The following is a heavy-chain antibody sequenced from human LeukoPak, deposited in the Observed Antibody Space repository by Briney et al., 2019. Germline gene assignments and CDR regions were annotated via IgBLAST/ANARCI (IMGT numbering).Heavy chain of an antibody. D-gene: IGHD3-22*01. V-gene: IGHV3-23*01. J-gene: IGHJ4*02. CDR1: XA. CDR3: AKEPSSGQRGENCFDY. CDR2: ISGSGVST. Sequence: XAXXWXRXXXXXXXEXVAXISGSGVSTYYAASLKGRFTISRDNSKNTLYLQVSSLRAEDTAVYYCAKEPSSGQRGENCFDYWGQGTLVTVSS.